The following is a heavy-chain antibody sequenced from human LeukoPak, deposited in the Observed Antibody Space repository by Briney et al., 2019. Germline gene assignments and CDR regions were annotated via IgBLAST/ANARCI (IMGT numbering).Heavy chain of an antibody. CDR2: ISAYNGNT. V-gene: IGHV1-18*01. J-gene: IGHJ5*02. Sequence: ASVKVSCKASGYTFTSYGISWVRQAPGKGLEWMGWISAYNGNTNYAQKLQGRVTMTTDASTSTACMELRSLRSDDTAVYYCARVNVLLRCCGLNGWFDPWGQGTLVTVSS. CDR1: GYTFTSYG. D-gene: IGHD4-17*01. CDR3: ARVNVLLRCCGLNGWFDP.